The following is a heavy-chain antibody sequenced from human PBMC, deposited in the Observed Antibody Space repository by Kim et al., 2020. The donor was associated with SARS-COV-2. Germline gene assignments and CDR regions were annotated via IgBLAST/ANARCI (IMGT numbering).Heavy chain of an antibody. Sequence: SETLSLTCTVSGGSISSYYWSWIRQPPGKGLEWIGYIYYSGSTNYNPSLKSRVTISVDTSKNQFSLKLSSVTAADTAVYYCARFPKGAGMDVWGQGTTVTVSS. CDR3: ARFPKGAGMDV. CDR2: IYYSGST. D-gene: IGHD3-16*01. J-gene: IGHJ6*02. V-gene: IGHV4-59*13. CDR1: GGSISSYY.